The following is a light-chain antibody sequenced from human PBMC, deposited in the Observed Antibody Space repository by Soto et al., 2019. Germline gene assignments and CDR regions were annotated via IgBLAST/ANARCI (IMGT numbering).Light chain of an antibody. CDR1: SSNIGAGYD. V-gene: IGLV1-40*01. Sequence: QSVLTQPPSVSGAPGQRVTISCTGSSSNIGAGYDVHWYQQLPGTAPKLLIYGNSNRPSGVPDRFSGSKSGTSASLAITGLQAEDEAGYYCQSFHSSLSGYVFGTGTKVTVL. CDR3: QSFHSSLSGYV. CDR2: GNS. J-gene: IGLJ1*01.